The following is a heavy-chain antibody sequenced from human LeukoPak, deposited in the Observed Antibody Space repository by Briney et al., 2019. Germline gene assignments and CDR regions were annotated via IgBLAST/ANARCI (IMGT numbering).Heavy chain of an antibody. J-gene: IGHJ3*02. CDR3: ARDQHSSSWYWGWAFDI. CDR2: IYISGST. Sequence: SETLSLTCTVSGGSISSYYWSWIRQPAGKGLEWIGRIYISGSTNYNPSLKSRVTMSVDTSKNQFSLKLSSVTAADTAVYYCARDQHSSSWYWGWAFDIWGQGTMVTVSS. CDR1: GGSISSYY. V-gene: IGHV4-4*07. D-gene: IGHD6-13*01.